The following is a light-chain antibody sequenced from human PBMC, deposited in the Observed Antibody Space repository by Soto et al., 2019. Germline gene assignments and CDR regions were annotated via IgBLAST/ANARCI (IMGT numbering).Light chain of an antibody. CDR3: QQYNNWPPRYT. CDR1: QSVNNN. CDR2: GAS. V-gene: IGKV3-15*01. J-gene: IGKJ2*01. Sequence: EIVMTQSPATLSVSPGERATLSCRASQSVNNNLAWYQQKPGQAPRLLIYGASTRATGIPARFSGSGSGTEFTLTISSLQSEDFAVYYCQQYNNWPPRYTFGQGTKLEIK.